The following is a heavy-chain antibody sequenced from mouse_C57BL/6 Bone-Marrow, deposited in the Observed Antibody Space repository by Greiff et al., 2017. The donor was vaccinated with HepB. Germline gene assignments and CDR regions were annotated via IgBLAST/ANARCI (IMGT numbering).Heavy chain of an antibody. CDR1: GFSLTSYG. Sequence: VQGVESGPGLVQPSQSLSITCTVSGFSLTSYGVHWVRQSPGKGLEWLGVIWRGGSTDYNAAFMSSLSITKDNSKSQVFFKMNSLQADDTAIYYWAKNKIPSDYYGSSYLGMDYWGQGTSVTVSS. CDR3: AKNKIPSDYYGSSYLGMDY. V-gene: IGHV2-5*01. CDR2: IWRGGST. J-gene: IGHJ4*01. D-gene: IGHD1-1*01.